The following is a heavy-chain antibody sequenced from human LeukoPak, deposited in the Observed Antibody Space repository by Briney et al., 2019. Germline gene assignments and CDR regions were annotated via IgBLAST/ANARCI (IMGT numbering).Heavy chain of an antibody. CDR1: GGSISGYY. CDR2: IYSSGST. V-gene: IGHV4-59*01. J-gene: IGHJ4*02. CDR3: ARGSREMATIFDY. D-gene: IGHD5-24*01. Sequence: SETLSLTCTVSGGSISGYYWSWIRQPPGKGLEWIGYIYSSGSTNYNPSLKSRVTISIDTSKNQFSLKLSSVTAADTAVYYCARGSREMATIFDYWGQGTLVTVSS.